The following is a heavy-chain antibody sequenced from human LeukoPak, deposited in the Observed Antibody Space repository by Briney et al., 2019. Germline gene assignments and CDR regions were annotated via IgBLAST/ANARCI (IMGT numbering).Heavy chain of an antibody. J-gene: IGHJ4*02. V-gene: IGHV1-2*02. CDR3: AKDMRSRGYSGYDCFDY. D-gene: IGHD5-12*01. Sequence: ASVKVSCKASRYTFTGYYMHWVRQAPGQGLEWMGWINPHGGDTNYAQKFQGRVTMTRDTSTSTAYMEVSRLRSDDTAVYYCAKDMRSRGYSGYDCFDYWGQGTLVTVSS. CDR1: RYTFTGYY. CDR2: INPHGGDT.